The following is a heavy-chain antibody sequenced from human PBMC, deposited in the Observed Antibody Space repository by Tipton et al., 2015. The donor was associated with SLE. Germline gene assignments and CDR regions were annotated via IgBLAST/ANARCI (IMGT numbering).Heavy chain of an antibody. J-gene: IGHJ4*02. CDR3: TRVPRYNWNYIAD. CDR2: INHSGST. CDR1: GDSISSSSYY. D-gene: IGHD1-7*01. V-gene: IGHV4-39*07. Sequence: TLSLTCIVSGDSISSSSYYWGWIRQPPGKGLEWIGEINHSGSTTYNPSLKSRVTLSHDTSKNQFSLKLTSVTAADTAVYHCTRVPRYNWNYIADWGQGTLVSVSS.